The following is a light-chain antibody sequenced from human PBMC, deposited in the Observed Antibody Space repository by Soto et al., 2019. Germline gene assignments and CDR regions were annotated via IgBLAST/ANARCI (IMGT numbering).Light chain of an antibody. CDR3: QQSYDMPWT. Sequence: DIQMTQSPSSLSASVGDTVTITCRASQSFSTYLSWYQQKPGKAPKLLIYAAYTLQSGVPSRFSGSGSGTDFTLTISSLQPEDFAAYHCQQSYDMPWTFGQGTKVEI. J-gene: IGKJ1*01. V-gene: IGKV1-39*01. CDR2: AAY. CDR1: QSFSTY.